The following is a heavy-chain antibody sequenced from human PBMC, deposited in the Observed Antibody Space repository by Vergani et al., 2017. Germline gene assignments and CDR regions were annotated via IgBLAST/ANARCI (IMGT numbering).Heavy chain of an antibody. CDR2: ISWNSGSI. CDR3: ARSRGLRDCSGGSCYSLPNYYYYGMDV. CDR1: GFTFDDYA. D-gene: IGHD2-15*01. V-gene: IGHV3-9*01. J-gene: IGHJ6*02. Sequence: EVQLVESGGGLVQPGRSLRLSCAASGFTFDDYAMHWVRQAPGKGLEWVSGISWNSGSIGYADSVKGRFTISRDNAKNSLYLQMNSLRAEDTALYYCARSRGLRDCSGGSCYSLPNYYYYGMDVWGQGTTVTVSS.